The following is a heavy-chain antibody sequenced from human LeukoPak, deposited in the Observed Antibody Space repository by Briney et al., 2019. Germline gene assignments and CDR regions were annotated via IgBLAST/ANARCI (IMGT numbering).Heavy chain of an antibody. CDR3: VKDLSGRYTFDY. CDR1: GFTFSSYA. J-gene: IGHJ4*02. D-gene: IGHD1-26*01. CDR2: INDNGGRT. V-gene: IGHV3-64D*09. Sequence: QPGGSLRLSCSASGFTFSSYAMHWVRQAPGKGLEYVSGINDNGGRTHYGGSLKGRFTISRDNSKNTLYLQMSTLRAEDTAVYYCVKDLSGRYTFDYWGQGTLVTVSS.